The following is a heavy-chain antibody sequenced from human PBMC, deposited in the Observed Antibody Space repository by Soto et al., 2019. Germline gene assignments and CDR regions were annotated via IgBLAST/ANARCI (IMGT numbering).Heavy chain of an antibody. Sequence: SGPTLVNPTQTLTLTCTFSGFSLSTSGVGVGWIRQPPGKALEWLALIYWDDDKRYSPSLKSRLTITKDTSKNQVVLTMTNMDPVDTATYYCAHSLRPPESHYSSSWPFAYWGQGTLVTVSS. CDR2: IYWDDDK. J-gene: IGHJ4*02. CDR1: GFSLSTSGVG. D-gene: IGHD6-13*01. V-gene: IGHV2-5*02. CDR3: AHSLRPPESHYSSSWPFAY.